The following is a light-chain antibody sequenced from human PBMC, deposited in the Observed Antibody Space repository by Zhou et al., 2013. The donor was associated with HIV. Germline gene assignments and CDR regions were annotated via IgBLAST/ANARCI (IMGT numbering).Light chain of an antibody. CDR3: GSYAGSSSWI. CDR1: SSDVGGYNY. V-gene: IGLV2-8*01. J-gene: IGLJ2*01. Sequence: QSALTQPPSASGTPGQSVTISCTGTSSDVGGYNYVAWYQHHPGKAPKIMIYEVTKRPSGVPDRFSGSKSGNTASLTVSGLQAEDGAEYYCGSYAGSSSWIFGGGTKLTVL. CDR2: EVT.